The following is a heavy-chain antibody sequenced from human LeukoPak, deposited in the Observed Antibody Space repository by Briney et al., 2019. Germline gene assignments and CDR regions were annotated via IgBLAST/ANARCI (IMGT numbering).Heavy chain of an antibody. J-gene: IGHJ4*02. D-gene: IGHD4-17*01. Sequence: PGGSLRLSCAASAFTFSNAGMNWVRQAPAKGLEWVARIKTKTDGGSKDYAAPGKGTFSIARDETKYQLYLNMHRLKTEATAVYHCTADVFKSGYGVPQTLDFWGRGTLVTVSS. V-gene: IGHV3-15*01. CDR2: IKTKTDGGSK. CDR3: TADVFKSGYGVPQTLDF. CDR1: AFTFSNAG.